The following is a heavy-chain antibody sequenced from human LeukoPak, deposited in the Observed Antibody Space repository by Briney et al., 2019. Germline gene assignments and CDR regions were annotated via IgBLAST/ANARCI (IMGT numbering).Heavy chain of an antibody. V-gene: IGHV3-9*01. CDR3: AKDRTSGSFFYFDY. CDR2: ITWNSGRI. CDR1: GFTFSSYA. D-gene: IGHD3-10*01. J-gene: IGHJ4*02. Sequence: GGSLRLSCAASGFTFSSYAMHWVRQAPGKGLEWVSGITWNSGRIGYADSVKGRFTISRDSAENSLYLQMNSLRAEDTALYYCAKDRTSGSFFYFDYWGLGTLVTISS.